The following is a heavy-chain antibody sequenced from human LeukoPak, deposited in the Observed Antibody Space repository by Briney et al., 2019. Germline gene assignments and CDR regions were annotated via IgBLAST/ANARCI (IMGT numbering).Heavy chain of an antibody. CDR2: IYYSGST. CDR1: GGSISSYY. Sequence: SETLSLTCTVSGGSISSYYWSWIRQPPGKGLEWIGYIYYSGSTNYNPSLKSRVTISVDTSKNQFSLKLSSVTAADTVVYYCAMGIKGVSFDYWGQGTLVTVSS. V-gene: IGHV4-59*01. D-gene: IGHD6-13*01. J-gene: IGHJ4*02. CDR3: AMGIKGVSFDY.